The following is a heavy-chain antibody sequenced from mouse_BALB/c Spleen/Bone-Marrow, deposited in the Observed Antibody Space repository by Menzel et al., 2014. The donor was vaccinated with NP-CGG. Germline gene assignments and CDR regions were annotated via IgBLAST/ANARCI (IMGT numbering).Heavy chain of an antibody. CDR2: INPYNGDT. CDR3: ARSGYYGSSYFDY. Sequence: EVQLQQSGPELVKPGASVKISCKASGYSFTGYFMNWVMQSHGKSLEWIGRINPYNGDTFYNQKFKGKATLTVDKSSSTAYMELRSLASEDSAVYYCARSGYYGSSYFDYWGQGTTLTVSS. J-gene: IGHJ2*01. D-gene: IGHD1-1*01. V-gene: IGHV1-20*02. CDR1: GYSFTGYF.